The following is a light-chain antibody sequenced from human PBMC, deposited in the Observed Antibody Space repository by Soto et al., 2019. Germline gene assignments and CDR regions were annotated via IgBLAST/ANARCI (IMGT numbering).Light chain of an antibody. V-gene: IGKV3-20*01. J-gene: IGKJ4*01. CDR3: QQYGSSLAT. CDR2: GAS. Sequence: EIVLTQSPGTLSLSPGERATLSCRASQSVSSSYLAWYQQEPGQAPRLLIYGASSRATGIPDRFSGSGSGTDFTLTISRLEPEDFAVYYCQQYGSSLATFGGGTKVDIK. CDR1: QSVSSSY.